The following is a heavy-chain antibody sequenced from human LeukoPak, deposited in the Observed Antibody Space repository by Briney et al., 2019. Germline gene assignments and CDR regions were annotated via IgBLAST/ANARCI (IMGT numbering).Heavy chain of an antibody. CDR3: TTYLLDYYDSSGYYGLGGYFDY. Sequence: GGSLRLSCAASGFTFSNAWMSWVRQAPGKGLERVGRIKSKTDGGTTDYAAPVKGRFTISRDDSKNTLYLQMNSLKTEDTAVYYCTTYLLDYYDSSGYYGLGGYFDYWGQGTLVTVSS. J-gene: IGHJ4*02. V-gene: IGHV3-15*01. D-gene: IGHD3-22*01. CDR2: IKSKTDGGTT. CDR1: GFTFSNAW.